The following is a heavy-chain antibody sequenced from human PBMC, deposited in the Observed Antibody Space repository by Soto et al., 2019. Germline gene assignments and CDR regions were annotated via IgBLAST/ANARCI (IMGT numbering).Heavy chain of an antibody. Sequence: ASVKVSCKASGYTFTGYFIHWVRQAPGQGLEWMGWINPKSGVTNYAQKFQGRVTMTRDTSISTAYVDLSRLRSDDTAVYYCARPRGDDCSNYYYYYYGMDVWGQGTTVTVSS. J-gene: IGHJ6*02. CDR2: INPKSGVT. CDR1: GYTFTGYF. CDR3: ARPRGDDCSNYYYYYYGMDV. V-gene: IGHV1-2*02. D-gene: IGHD4-4*01.